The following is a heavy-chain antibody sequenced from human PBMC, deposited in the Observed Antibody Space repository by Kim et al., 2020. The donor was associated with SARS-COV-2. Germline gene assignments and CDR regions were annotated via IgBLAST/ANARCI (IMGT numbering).Heavy chain of an antibody. D-gene: IGHD2-15*01. J-gene: IGHJ6*02. CDR3: ARIGGSRSYYYYGMDV. Sequence: SLKSRVTISVDTSKNQFSLKLSSVTAADTAMYYCARIGGSRSYYYYGMDVWGQGTTVTVSS. V-gene: IGHV4-59*01.